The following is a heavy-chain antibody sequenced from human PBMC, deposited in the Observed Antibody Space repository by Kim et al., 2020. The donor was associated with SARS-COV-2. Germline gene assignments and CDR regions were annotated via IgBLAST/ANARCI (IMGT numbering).Heavy chain of an antibody. CDR3: ASSSGWYYYYGMDV. D-gene: IGHD6-19*01. Sequence: SETLSLTCTVSGGSISSYYWSWIRQPPGKGLEWIGYIYYSGSTNYNPSLKSRVTISVDTSKNQFSLKLSSVTAADTAVYYCASSSGWYYYYGMDVWGQGT. J-gene: IGHJ6*02. V-gene: IGHV4-59*01. CDR1: GGSISSYY. CDR2: IYYSGST.